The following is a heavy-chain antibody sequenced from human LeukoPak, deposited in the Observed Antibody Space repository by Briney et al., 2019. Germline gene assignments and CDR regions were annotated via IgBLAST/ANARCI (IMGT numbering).Heavy chain of an antibody. Sequence: GESLKISCKGSGYSFTSYWIGWVRQMPGKGLEWMRIIYPGDSDTRYSPSFQGQVTISADKSISTAYLQWSSLKASDTAMYYCARAMRWFGEEFDYWGQGTLVTVSS. CDR2: IYPGDSDT. J-gene: IGHJ4*02. CDR3: ARAMRWFGEEFDY. V-gene: IGHV5-51*01. CDR1: GYSFTSYW. D-gene: IGHD3-10*01.